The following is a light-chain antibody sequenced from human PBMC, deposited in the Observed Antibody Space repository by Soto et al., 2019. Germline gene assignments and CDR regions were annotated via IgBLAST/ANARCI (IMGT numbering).Light chain of an antibody. CDR1: QSISNY. V-gene: IGKV1-39*01. J-gene: IGKJ5*01. CDR3: QQTYSTPIT. Sequence: IQISHCISSRSATVGDRVTIACRASQSISNYLNWYQQRPGKAPKLLIYAASSLQSGVPSRFSGSGSGTDFTLTISSLQPEDFVTYYCQQTYSTPITFGQGTRLEIK. CDR2: AAS.